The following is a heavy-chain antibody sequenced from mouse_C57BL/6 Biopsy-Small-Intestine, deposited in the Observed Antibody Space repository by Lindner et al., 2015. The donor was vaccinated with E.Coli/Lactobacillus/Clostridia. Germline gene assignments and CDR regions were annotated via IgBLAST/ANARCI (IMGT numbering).Heavy chain of an antibody. D-gene: IGHD1-1*01. V-gene: IGHV1-15*01. CDR1: GYTFTDYE. J-gene: IGHJ2*01. Sequence: VQLQESGAELVRPGASVTLSCKASGYTFTDYEMHWVKQTPVHGLEWIGAIDPEIGGTAYNQKFKGKAILTADKSSSTAYMELRSLTSEDPAVYYCTTYYGSSPYYFDYWGQGATLTVSS. CDR3: TTYYGSSPYYFDY. CDR2: IDPEIGGT.